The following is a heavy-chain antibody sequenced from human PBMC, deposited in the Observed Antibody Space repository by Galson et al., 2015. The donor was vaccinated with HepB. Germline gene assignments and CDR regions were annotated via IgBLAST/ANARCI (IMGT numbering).Heavy chain of an antibody. CDR2: ISRSSAIT. CDR1: GFRFSNHS. D-gene: IGHD2-21*02. J-gene: IGHJ4*02. Sequence: SLRLSCAASGFRFSNHSINWVRQAPGKGLEWVLYISRSSAITYYADSVQGRFTIFRDNAKNSLSLHMNSLRDDDTAVYYCATDLPWGDKAFDSWGQGTLVTVSS. V-gene: IGHV3-48*02. CDR3: ATDLPWGDKAFDS.